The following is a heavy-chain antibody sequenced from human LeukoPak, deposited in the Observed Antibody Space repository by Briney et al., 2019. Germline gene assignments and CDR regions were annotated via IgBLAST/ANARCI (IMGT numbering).Heavy chain of an antibody. CDR3: ARDNSVEDTAWWFDP. CDR1: GYTFTGYY. J-gene: IGHJ5*02. V-gene: IGHV1-2*02. D-gene: IGHD4-23*01. Sequence: LWASVKVSCKASGYTFTGYYMHWVRQAPGQGLEWMGWINPNSGGTNYAQKFQGRVTTTRDMSTSTDYMELSSLRSEDTAVYYCARDNSVEDTAWWFDPWGQGTLVTVSS. CDR2: INPNSGGT.